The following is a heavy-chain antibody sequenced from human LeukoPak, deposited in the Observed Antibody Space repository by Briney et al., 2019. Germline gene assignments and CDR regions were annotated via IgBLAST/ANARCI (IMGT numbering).Heavy chain of an antibody. V-gene: IGHV4-34*01. CDR1: GGSFSGYY. CDR3: ARRADVVVTAPDAFDI. J-gene: IGHJ3*02. CDR2: INHSGST. Sequence: SETLSLTCAVYGGSFSGYYWSWIRQPPGKGLEWIGEINHSGSTNYNPSLKSRVTISVDTSKNQFSLKLSSVTAADTAMYYCARRADVVVTAPDAFDIWGQGTMVTVSS. D-gene: IGHD2-21*02.